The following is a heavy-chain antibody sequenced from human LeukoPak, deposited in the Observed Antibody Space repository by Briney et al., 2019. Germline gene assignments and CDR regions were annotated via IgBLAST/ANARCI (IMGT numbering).Heavy chain of an antibody. CDR2: MKPNSGNT. Sequence: GASVKVSCKASGYSLTSYDINWVRQATGQGLEWMGWMKPNSGNTGYAQNFQGRVAMTRSTSISTAYMELSSLRSDDTAVYYCARVQRVVFPLRYYFGYWGQGTLVTVSS. J-gene: IGHJ4*02. CDR3: ARVQRVVFPLRYYFGY. V-gene: IGHV1-8*01. D-gene: IGHD2-21*01. CDR1: GYSLTSYD.